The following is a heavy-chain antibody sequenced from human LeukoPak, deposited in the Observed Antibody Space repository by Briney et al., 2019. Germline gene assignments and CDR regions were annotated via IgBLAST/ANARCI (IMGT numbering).Heavy chain of an antibody. J-gene: IGHJ4*02. Sequence: GGSLRLSCTASGFTVSNNYMSWVRQAPGKGLGWVSVISGGGSTSYTDSVMGRFTISSDNSKNTLYLQMDSLRAEDTAVYYCARGSGSPAPFFDYWGQGTLVTVSS. V-gene: IGHV3-53*01. CDR1: GFTVSNNY. CDR3: ARGSGSPAPFFDY. CDR2: ISGGGST. D-gene: IGHD1-26*01.